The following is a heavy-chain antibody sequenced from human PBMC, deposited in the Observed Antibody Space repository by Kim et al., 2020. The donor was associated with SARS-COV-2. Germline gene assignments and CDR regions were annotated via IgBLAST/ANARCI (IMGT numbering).Heavy chain of an antibody. Sequence: GGSLRLSCATSGYSFRRFAMSWVRQPPGRGLEWVSAISGSGDATYYADSVKGRFTISRDNSNGTLFLQMASLRGDDTAIYYCAKMEGWELRQYFLDFWGQGTLVTFSS. V-gene: IGHV3-23*01. D-gene: IGHD2-15*01. CDR3: AKMEGWELRQYFLDF. CDR2: ISGSGDAT. CDR1: GYSFRRFA. J-gene: IGHJ4*02.